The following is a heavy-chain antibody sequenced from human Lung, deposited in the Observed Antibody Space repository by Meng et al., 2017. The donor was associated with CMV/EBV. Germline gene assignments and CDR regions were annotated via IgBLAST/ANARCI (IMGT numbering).Heavy chain of an antibody. CDR1: GFTFSSYE. V-gene: IGHV3-48*03. CDR2: ISSSGSTI. Sequence: GGSLRLXCAASGFTFSSYEMNWVRQAPGKGLEWVSYISSSGSTIYYADSVKGRFTISRDNAKNSLYLQMNSLRAEDTAVYYCARVPRSRYYYYGMDVWGEGTXVTVSS. CDR3: ARVPRSRYYYYGMDV. J-gene: IGHJ6*04. D-gene: IGHD3-10*01.